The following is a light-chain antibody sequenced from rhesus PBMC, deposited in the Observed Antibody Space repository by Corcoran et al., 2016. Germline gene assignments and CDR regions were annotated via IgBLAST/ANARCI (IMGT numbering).Light chain of an antibody. J-gene: IGKJ3*01. CDR2: GAS. CDR1: QSVSSY. Sequence: EIVMTQSPATLSLSPGETATLSCRASQSVSSYVAWYQQKPEQAPRLLIYGASSKATGVPDRFSGSGSGTDFTLIISSLEPEDVGVYYCQQYNNWNTFGPGTKLDMK. CDR3: QQYNNWNT. V-gene: IGKV3S9*01.